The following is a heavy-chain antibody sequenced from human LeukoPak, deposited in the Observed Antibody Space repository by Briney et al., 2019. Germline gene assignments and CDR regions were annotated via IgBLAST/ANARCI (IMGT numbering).Heavy chain of an antibody. CDR1: GYTFTSYG. Sequence: ASVKVSCMASGYTFTSYGISWVRQAPGQGLEWMGWISAYNGNTNYAQKLQGRVTMTTDTSTSTAYMELRSLRSDDTAVYYCARGSSSWWESWFDPWGQGTLVTVSS. D-gene: IGHD6-13*01. J-gene: IGHJ5*02. V-gene: IGHV1-18*04. CDR3: ARGSSSWWESWFDP. CDR2: ISAYNGNT.